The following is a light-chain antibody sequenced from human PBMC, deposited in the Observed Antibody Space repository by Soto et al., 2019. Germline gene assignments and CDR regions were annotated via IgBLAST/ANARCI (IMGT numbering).Light chain of an antibody. Sequence: QSALTQPPSASGSPGQSVTISCTGTSSDVGGYNYVSWYQQHPGKAPKLMIYEVSKRPSGVPDRFSGSKSGNTASLTVSGLQADDEADYYCRSYAGSNKSVVVGGGNKLTVL. V-gene: IGLV2-8*01. CDR2: EVS. CDR3: RSYAGSNKSVV. CDR1: SSDVGGYNY. J-gene: IGLJ2*01.